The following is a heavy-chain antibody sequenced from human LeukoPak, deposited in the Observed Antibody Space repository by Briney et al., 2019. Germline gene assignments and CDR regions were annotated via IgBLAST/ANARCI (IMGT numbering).Heavy chain of an antibody. V-gene: IGHV3-48*04. CDR2: ISSSSSTI. Sequence: PGGSLRLSCAASGFTFSSHSMNWVRQAPGKGLEWVSYISSSSSTIYYADSVKGRFTISRDNAKSSLDLEMNSLRAEDTAVYYCARAMSTFGGVRNYFDSWGQGTLVTVSS. D-gene: IGHD3-16*01. CDR1: GFTFSSHS. J-gene: IGHJ4*02. CDR3: ARAMSTFGGVRNYFDS.